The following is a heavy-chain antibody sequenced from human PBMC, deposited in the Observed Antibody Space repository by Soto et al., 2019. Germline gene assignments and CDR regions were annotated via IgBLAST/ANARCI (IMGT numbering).Heavy chain of an antibody. CDR1: RDTCSIYD. Sequence: SVKFFFNPSRDTCSIYDISYERQAPGQGLEWMGGIIPIFGKANYAQKFQGRVTITADESTSTAYMELSSLGSEDTAVYYCARAIKSRFREFLTWGHGTLVT. CDR2: IIPIFGKA. D-gene: IGHD3-10*01. J-gene: IGHJ1*01. CDR3: ARAIKSRFREFLT. V-gene: IGHV1-69*13.